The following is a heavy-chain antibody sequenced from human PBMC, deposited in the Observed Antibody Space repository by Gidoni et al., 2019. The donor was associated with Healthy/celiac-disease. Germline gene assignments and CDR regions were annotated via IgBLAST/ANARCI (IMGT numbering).Heavy chain of an antibody. Sequence: QVQLVESGGGVVQPGRSLRLSCAASGFPFSSYGMHWVRQAPGKGLEWVAVISDDGSNKYYADSVKGRFTISRDNSKNTLYLQMNSLRAEDTAVYYCAKNVDTAMVSTFDYWGQGTLVTVSS. CDR3: AKNVDTAMVSTFDY. J-gene: IGHJ4*02. D-gene: IGHD5-18*01. CDR1: GFPFSSYG. CDR2: ISDDGSNK. V-gene: IGHV3-30*18.